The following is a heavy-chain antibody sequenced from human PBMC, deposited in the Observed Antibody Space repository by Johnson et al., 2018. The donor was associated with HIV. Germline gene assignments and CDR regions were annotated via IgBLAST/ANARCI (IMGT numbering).Heavy chain of an antibody. CDR1: GFPFSTYT. Sequence: QVQLVESGGGVVQTGRSLRLFCAVSGFPFSTYTMHWVRQAPGRALEWVALISYDGSNKYYADSVKGRFTISRDNSKNTLYLQMNSLRAEDTAVYYCARVEGGSSSNAFDIWGQGTMVTVSS. D-gene: IGHD6-13*01. J-gene: IGHJ3*02. CDR3: ARVEGGSSSNAFDI. V-gene: IGHV3-30-3*01. CDR2: ISYDGSNK.